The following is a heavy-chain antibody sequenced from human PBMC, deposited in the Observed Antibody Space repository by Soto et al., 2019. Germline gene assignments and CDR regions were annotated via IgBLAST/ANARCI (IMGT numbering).Heavy chain of an antibody. J-gene: IGHJ4*02. CDR2: ISYDGSNK. CDR1: EFTFSHYG. D-gene: IGHD2-2*01. V-gene: IGHV3-30*03. Sequence: QVQLVESGGGVVQPGRSLRLSCAASEFTFSHYGIHWVRQAPGKGLEWLAVISYDGSNKHYADSVKGRFTVSRDNSKNTLYLQTNSLRAEDTAVYFCARYSRKYQGPIDYWGQGTLVTVSS. CDR3: ARYSRKYQGPIDY.